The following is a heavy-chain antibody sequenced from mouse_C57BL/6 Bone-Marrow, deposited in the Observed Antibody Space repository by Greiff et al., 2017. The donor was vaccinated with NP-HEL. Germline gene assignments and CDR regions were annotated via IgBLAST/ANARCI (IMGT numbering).Heavy chain of an antibody. Sequence: EVKLQESGTVLARPGASVKMSCKTSGYTFTSYWMHWVKQRPGPGLEWIGAIYPGNSDTSYNQKFKGKAKLTAVTSASTAYMELSSLTNEDSAVYYFTTYYGSSYDAMDYWGQGTSVTVSS. CDR2: IYPGNSDT. CDR3: TTYYGSSYDAMDY. V-gene: IGHV1-5*01. D-gene: IGHD1-1*01. J-gene: IGHJ4*01. CDR1: GYTFTSYW.